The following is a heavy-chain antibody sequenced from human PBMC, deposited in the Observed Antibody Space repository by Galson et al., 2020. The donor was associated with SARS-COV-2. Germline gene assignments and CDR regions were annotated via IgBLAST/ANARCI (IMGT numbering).Heavy chain of an antibody. CDR1: GGSISSSSYY. Sequence: KSSETLSLTCTVSGGSISSSSYYWGWIRQPPGKGLEWIGSIYYSGNTYYNPSLKSRVTISVDTSKNQFSLKLSSVTAADTAVYHCARHDKRIIGWFDPWGQGTLVIVSS. CDR3: ARHDKRIIGWFDP. D-gene: IGHD2-15*01. J-gene: IGHJ5*02. CDR2: IYYSGNT. V-gene: IGHV4-39*01.